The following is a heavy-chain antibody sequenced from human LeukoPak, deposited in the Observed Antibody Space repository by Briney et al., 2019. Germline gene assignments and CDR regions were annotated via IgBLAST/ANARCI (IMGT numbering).Heavy chain of an antibody. CDR2: INPNSGGT. CDR1: GYTFTGYY. D-gene: IGHD1-26*01. Sequence: ASVKVSCKASGYTFTGYYMHWVRRAPGQGLEWMGRINPNSGGTNYAQQFQGRVTMTRDTSIRTAYMELSRLRSDDTAVYYCARRAYSGSYGWAFYFDYWGQGTLVTVSS. V-gene: IGHV1-2*06. J-gene: IGHJ4*02. CDR3: ARRAYSGSYGWAFYFDY.